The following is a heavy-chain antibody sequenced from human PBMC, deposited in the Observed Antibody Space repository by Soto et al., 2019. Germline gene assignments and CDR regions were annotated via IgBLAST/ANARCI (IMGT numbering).Heavy chain of an antibody. Sequence: SGPTLVNPTQTLTLTCTFSGFSLSTSGVAVGWIRQPPGKALEWLAFIYWDDDKRYSPSLKSRLTITKDTSKNQVVLTMTNMDPVDTAMYYCARLQAAAGDNDLTFDYWGQGTLVTVSS. CDR3: ARLQAAAGDNDLTFDY. V-gene: IGHV2-5*02. J-gene: IGHJ4*02. D-gene: IGHD6-13*01. CDR2: IYWDDDK. CDR1: GFSLSTSGVA.